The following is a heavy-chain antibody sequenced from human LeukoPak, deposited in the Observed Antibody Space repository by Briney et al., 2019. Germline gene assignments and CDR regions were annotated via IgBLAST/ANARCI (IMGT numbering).Heavy chain of an antibody. CDR3: AGLPRGYFDY. CDR2: IYSGGST. V-gene: IGHV3-53*01. Sequence: GGSLRLSCAASGFTVSSHYMSWVRQAPGKGLEWVSVIYSGGSTFYADSVKGRFTISRDNSKNTLYLQINSLRAEDTAVYYCAGLPRGYFDYWGQGTLATVSS. CDR1: GFTVSSHY. J-gene: IGHJ4*02.